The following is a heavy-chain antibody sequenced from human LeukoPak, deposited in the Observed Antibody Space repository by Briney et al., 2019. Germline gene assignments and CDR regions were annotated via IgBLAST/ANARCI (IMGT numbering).Heavy chain of an antibody. CDR1: GGSISSSSYY. Sequence: PSETLSLTCTVSGGSISSSSYYWGWIRQPPGKGLEWIGSMYYSGSTNYNPSLKSRVTISEDKSKNQFSLKLTSVTAADTAVYYCRIRGYSYVLDYWGQGTLVTVSS. J-gene: IGHJ4*02. CDR3: RIRGYSYVLDY. D-gene: IGHD5-18*01. CDR2: MYYSGST. V-gene: IGHV4-39*07.